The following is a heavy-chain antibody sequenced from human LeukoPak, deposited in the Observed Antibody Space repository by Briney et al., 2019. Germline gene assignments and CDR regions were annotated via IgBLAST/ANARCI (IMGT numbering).Heavy chain of an antibody. J-gene: IGHJ3*02. CDR3: AREREGQPNNYYDSSGYYYGDAFDI. CDR1: GFTVSSNY. Sequence: PGGSLRLSCAASGFTVSSNYMSWVRQAPGKGLEWVSVIYSGGSTYYADSVKGRFTISRDNSENTLYLQMNSLRAEDTAVYYCAREREGQPNNYYDSSGYYYGDAFDIWGQGTMVTVSS. CDR2: IYSGGST. V-gene: IGHV3-53*01. D-gene: IGHD3-22*01.